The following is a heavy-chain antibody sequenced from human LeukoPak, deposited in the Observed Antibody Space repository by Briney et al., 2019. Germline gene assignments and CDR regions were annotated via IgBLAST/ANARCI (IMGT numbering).Heavy chain of an antibody. J-gene: IGHJ3*02. CDR3: AADQARNYYFSYAFDI. CDR1: GFTFTSSA. CDR2: IVVGSGNT. V-gene: IGHV1-58*01. D-gene: IGHD3-22*01. Sequence: SVKVSCKASGFTFTSSAVQWVRQARGQRLEWIGWIVVGSGNTNYAQKFQERVTITRDMSTSTAYMELSSLRSEDTAVYYCAADQARNYYFSYAFDIWGQGTMVTVSS.